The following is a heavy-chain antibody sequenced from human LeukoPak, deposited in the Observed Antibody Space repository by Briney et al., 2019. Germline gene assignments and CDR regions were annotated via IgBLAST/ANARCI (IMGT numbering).Heavy chain of an antibody. CDR2: IYSGGST. J-gene: IGHJ4*02. Sequence: PAGSLRLSCAASGFTVSSNYMSWVRQGPGKGLEWVSDIYSGGSTYYADSVKGRFTISRDNSKNTQYLLMNSLRAEATAVYYCAREMPIRIFDYWGQGTLVTVSS. CDR1: GFTVSSNY. CDR3: AREMPIRIFDY. V-gene: IGHV3-66*01. D-gene: IGHD1-14*01.